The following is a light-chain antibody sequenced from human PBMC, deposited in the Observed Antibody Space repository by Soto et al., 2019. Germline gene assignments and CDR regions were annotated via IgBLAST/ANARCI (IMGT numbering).Light chain of an antibody. J-gene: IGKJ3*01. CDR3: HQYFHTPFT. Sequence: DIVMTQSPDSLAVSLGERATINCKSSQSVLHGPNNKDYLAWYQQKPGQPPKLLIYWASARESGVPDRFSGSGSGTDFTLTISSRQAEDVALYYCHQYFHTPFTFGPVTKVDV. V-gene: IGKV4-1*01. CDR2: WAS. CDR1: QSVLHGPNNKDY.